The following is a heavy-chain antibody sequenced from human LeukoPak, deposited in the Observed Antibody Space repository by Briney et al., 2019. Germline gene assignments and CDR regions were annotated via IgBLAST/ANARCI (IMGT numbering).Heavy chain of an antibody. V-gene: IGHV3-9*01. D-gene: IGHD6-13*01. CDR3: AKDMTGSSWFYYFDY. Sequence: PGRSLRLSCAASGFTFDDYARHWVRQAPGKGLEWVSGISWNSGSIGYADSVKGRFTISRDNAKNSLYLQMNSLRAEDTALYYCAKDMTGSSWFYYFDYWGQGTLVTVSS. CDR1: GFTFDDYA. CDR2: ISWNSGSI. J-gene: IGHJ4*02.